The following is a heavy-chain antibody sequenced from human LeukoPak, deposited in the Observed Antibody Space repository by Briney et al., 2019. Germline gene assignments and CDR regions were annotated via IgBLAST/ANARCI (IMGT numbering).Heavy chain of an antibody. D-gene: IGHD2-21*01. CDR3: ARAFVIINTFDL. V-gene: IGHV1-69*06. CDR2: IIPIFGTA. CDR1: GGTFSRYG. Sequence: SVKVSCTASGGTFSRYGISWVRQAPGQGLEWMGGIIPIFGTADYAQKFQGRVTITADKPTSTAYMELSSLRSEDTAVYYCARAFVIINTFDLWGQGTMVTVSS. J-gene: IGHJ3*01.